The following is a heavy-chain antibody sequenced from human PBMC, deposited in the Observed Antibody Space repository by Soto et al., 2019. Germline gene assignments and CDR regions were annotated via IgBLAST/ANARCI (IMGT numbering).Heavy chain of an antibody. J-gene: IGHJ6*02. V-gene: IGHV3-74*01. CDR1: GFIFSDHW. CDR2: IKYDGTST. Sequence: EVQLVESGGVLVQPGGSLRLSCAASGFIFSDHWMHWVRQAPGKGLVWVSRIKYDGTSTSYADSVQGRFTISRDNARNTVYLQMNRLRAEDTAVYSCARGIKTYYGVDVWGQGTKVTVSS. CDR3: ARGIKTYYGVDV. D-gene: IGHD2-15*01.